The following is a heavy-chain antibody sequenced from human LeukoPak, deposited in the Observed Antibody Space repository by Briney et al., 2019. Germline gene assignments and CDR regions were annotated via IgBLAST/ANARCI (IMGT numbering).Heavy chain of an antibody. CDR1: GFAFSSYS. CDR2: ISSSSSTI. V-gene: IGHV3-48*04. CDR3: ARDYQRITMVRGVRMGFDY. J-gene: IGHJ4*02. D-gene: IGHD3-10*01. Sequence: GGSLRLSCAASGFAFSSYSMNWVRQAPGKGLEWVSYISSSSSTIYYADSVKGRFTISRDNAKNSLYLQMNSLRAEDTAVYYCARDYQRITMVRGVRMGFDYWGQGTLVTVSS.